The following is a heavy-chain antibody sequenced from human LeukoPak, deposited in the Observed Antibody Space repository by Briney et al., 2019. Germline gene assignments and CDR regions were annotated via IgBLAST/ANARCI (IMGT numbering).Heavy chain of an antibody. J-gene: IGHJ6*03. Sequence: GASVKVSCKASGYTFINYYMHWVRQAPGQGLDWMEIINPSGGCTSYAQKFQGRVTMTRDMSTSTVYMELSSLRSDDTAVYYCARSFGASQQYSSSWYYYYMDVWGKGTTVTVSS. CDR1: GYTFINYY. V-gene: IGHV1-46*01. D-gene: IGHD6-13*01. CDR2: INPSGGCT. CDR3: ARSFGASQQYSSSWYYYYMDV.